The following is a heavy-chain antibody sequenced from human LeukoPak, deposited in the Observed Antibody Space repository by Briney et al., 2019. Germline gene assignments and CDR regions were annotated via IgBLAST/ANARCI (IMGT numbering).Heavy chain of an antibody. D-gene: IGHD6-13*01. CDR3: ASTRSSWYLRGGIFDY. J-gene: IGHJ4*02. Sequence: SETLSLTCTVSGGSISSYYWSWIRQPPGKGLEWIGYIYYSGSTNYNPSLKSRVTISVDTSKNQFSLKLSSVTAADTAVYYCASTRSSWYLRGGIFDYWGQGTLVTVSS. CDR1: GGSISSYY. CDR2: IYYSGST. V-gene: IGHV4-59*12.